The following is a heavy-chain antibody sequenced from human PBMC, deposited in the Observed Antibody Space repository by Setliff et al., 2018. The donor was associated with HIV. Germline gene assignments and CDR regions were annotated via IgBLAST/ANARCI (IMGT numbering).Heavy chain of an antibody. CDR1: GYTLTHYD. CDR3: ARVISGRGRELPDFDY. Sequence: ASVKVSCKASGYTLTHYDINWVRQATGQGLEWMGWMNPSGATGYAQEFQGRVTMTRDTSISTAYMELSSLRSEDTAVYYCARVISGRGRELPDFDYWGQGTQVTVS. D-gene: IGHD3-10*01. J-gene: IGHJ4*02. V-gene: IGHV1-8*02. CDR2: MNPSGAT.